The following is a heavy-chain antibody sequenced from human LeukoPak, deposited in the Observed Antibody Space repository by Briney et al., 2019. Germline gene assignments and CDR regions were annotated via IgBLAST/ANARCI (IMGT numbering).Heavy chain of an antibody. CDR1: GGSISSYY. D-gene: IGHD2-2*01. CDR2: IYYSGST. V-gene: IGHV4-59*01. J-gene: IGHJ4*02. Sequence: SETLSLTCTVSGGSISSYYWGWIRQPPGKGLEWIGYIYYSGSTNYNSSLKSRVTISVDTSKNQFSLKLSSVTAADTAVYYCAISDQRGPATFDYWGQGTLVTVSS. CDR3: AISDQRGPATFDY.